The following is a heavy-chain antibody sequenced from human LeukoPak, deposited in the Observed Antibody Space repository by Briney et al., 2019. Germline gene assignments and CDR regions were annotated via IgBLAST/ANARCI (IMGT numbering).Heavy chain of an antibody. CDR3: ARDGLGEAYHDY. Sequence: GGSLRLSCAASGFTFDDYGMSWVRQAPGKGLEWVSGINWNGGSTGYADSVRGRFTISRDNAKNSLYLQMNSLRAEDTALYHCARDGLGEAYHDYWGQGTLVTVSS. D-gene: IGHD3-10*01. V-gene: IGHV3-20*01. J-gene: IGHJ4*02. CDR1: GFTFDDYG. CDR2: INWNGGST.